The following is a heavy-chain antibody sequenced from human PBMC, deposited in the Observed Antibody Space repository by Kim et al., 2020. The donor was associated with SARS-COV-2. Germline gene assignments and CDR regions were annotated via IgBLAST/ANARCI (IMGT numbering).Heavy chain of an antibody. Sequence: ASVKVSCKASGYTFTSYGISWVRQAPGQGLEWMGWISVYNGNTNNVWNLQGRLTMTTDTSTSTAYMELKSLRSDDTAVYYCARDISGFRYYDSGGMDVWGQGTTVTVSS. CDR1: GYTFTSYG. D-gene: IGHD3-10*01. CDR3: ARDISGFRYYDSGGMDV. J-gene: IGHJ6*02. V-gene: IGHV1-18*01. CDR2: ISVYNGNT.